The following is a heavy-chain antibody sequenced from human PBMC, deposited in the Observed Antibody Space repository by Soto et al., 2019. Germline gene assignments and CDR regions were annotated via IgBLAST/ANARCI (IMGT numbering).Heavy chain of an antibody. CDR3: ARDLPVAGRSWPCY. Sequence: QVQLVESGGGVVQPGRSLRLSCAASGFTFSSYGMHWVRQTPGKGLEWVAVISYDGGNKYYADSVKGRFAISRDDSNTLYLQMNSLRAEDTAVYFCARDLPVAGRSWPCYWGQGTLVAVSS. CDR1: GFTFSSYG. CDR2: ISYDGGNK. J-gene: IGHJ4*02. V-gene: IGHV3-30*03. D-gene: IGHD6-19*01.